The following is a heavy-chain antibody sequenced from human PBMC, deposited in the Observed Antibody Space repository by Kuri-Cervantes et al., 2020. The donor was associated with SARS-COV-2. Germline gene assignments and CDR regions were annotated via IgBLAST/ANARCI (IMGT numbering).Heavy chain of an antibody. V-gene: IGHV1-18*01. CDR3: ARTNRGRYYYYYGMDV. J-gene: IGHJ6*02. Sequence: ASVKVSCKASGYTFTSYGISWVRQAPGQGLEWMGWISAYNGNTNYAQKLQGRVTMTTDTSTSTAYMELRSLRSDDTAVYYCARTNRGRYYYYYGMDVWGQGTTVTSP. CDR2: ISAYNGNT. CDR1: GYTFTSYG. D-gene: IGHD3-10*01.